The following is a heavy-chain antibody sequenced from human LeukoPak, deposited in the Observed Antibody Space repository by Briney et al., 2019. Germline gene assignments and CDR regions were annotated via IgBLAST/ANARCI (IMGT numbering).Heavy chain of an antibody. CDR1: GYTFTGHY. J-gene: IGHJ6*02. CDR2: INPNSGGT. CDR3: ARVRYCSSTSCYDYYYGMDV. D-gene: IGHD2-2*01. Sequence: ASVKVSCKASGYTFTGHYMHWVRQAPGQGLEWMGWINPNSGGTNYAQKFQGRVTMTRDTSISTAYMELSRLRSDDTAVYYCARVRYCSSTSCYDYYYGMDVWGQGTTVTVSS. V-gene: IGHV1-2*02.